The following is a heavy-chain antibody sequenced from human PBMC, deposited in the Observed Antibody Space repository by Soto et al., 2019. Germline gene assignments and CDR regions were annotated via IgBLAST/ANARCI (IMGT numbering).Heavy chain of an antibody. CDR1: GDSISSPHYY. D-gene: IGHD3-22*01. V-gene: IGHV4-30-4*01. Sequence: PSETLSLTCTVSGDSISSPHYYWTWIRQPPGKGLEWVGYIYYTGNNFYNPALKSRVAMSVDPSTNQFSLKLASVTDADTAVYFCAREPKQNYDSSPWNGGFDSWGPGTQVTVSS. CDR2: IYYTGNN. J-gene: IGHJ4*02. CDR3: AREPKQNYDSSPWNGGFDS.